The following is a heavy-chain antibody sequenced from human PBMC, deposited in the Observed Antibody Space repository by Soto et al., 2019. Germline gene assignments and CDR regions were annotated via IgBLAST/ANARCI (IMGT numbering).Heavy chain of an antibody. D-gene: IGHD1-1*01. V-gene: IGHV4-61*01. CDR2: MYYSGGT. Sequence: QVQLQESGPGLVKPSETLSLTCTVSGGFVSSGSYYWSWIRQPPGKGLEWIGYMYYSGGTNQNPSLKSRVTISVDTSKNQFSLKLISMSAADTAVYYCAAGWNPRPLDYWGQGTLVTVSS. CDR3: AAGWNPRPLDY. J-gene: IGHJ4*02. CDR1: GGFVSSGSYY.